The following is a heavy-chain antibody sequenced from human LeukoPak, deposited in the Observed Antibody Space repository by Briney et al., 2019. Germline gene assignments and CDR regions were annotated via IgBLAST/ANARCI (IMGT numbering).Heavy chain of an antibody. D-gene: IGHD1-1*01. J-gene: IGHJ5*02. Sequence: GGSLRLSCAASGFTFSSYGMHWVRQSPGKGWVGVAFIRYDGSNKYYADSVKGRFTLSRDNSKNTLYLQMNSLRAEDTAVYYGTTGTTTSNWFDPWGQGTVVTVSS. CDR1: GFTFSSYG. V-gene: IGHV3-30*02. CDR2: IRYDGSNK. CDR3: TTGTTTSNWFDP.